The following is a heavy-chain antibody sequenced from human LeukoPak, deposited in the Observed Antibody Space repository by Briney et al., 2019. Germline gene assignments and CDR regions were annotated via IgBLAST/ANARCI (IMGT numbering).Heavy chain of an antibody. J-gene: IGHJ6*03. V-gene: IGHV3-7*01. CDR2: IKQDGSQK. Sequence: GGSLRLSCVPSGFTFSSYWMSWVGQAPGKGGDGVANIKQDGSQKYYVDSVKGRFTISRENAKNSLYLQMNSLSAEDTAVYYCARDHAIAAAAVYYYYMDVWGKGTTVTVSS. D-gene: IGHD6-13*01. CDR3: ARDHAIAAAAVYYYYMDV. CDR1: GFTFSSYW.